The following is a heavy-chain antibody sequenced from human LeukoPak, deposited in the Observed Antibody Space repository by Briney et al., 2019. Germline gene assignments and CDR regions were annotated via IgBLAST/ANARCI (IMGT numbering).Heavy chain of an antibody. D-gene: IGHD2-21*01. CDR3: ASSDSGSYAPT. CDR2: IYYSGST. CDR1: GGSLSGYY. Sequence: SETLSLTCAVNGGSLSGYYWDWIRQPPGKGLEWIGYIYYSGSTNYNPSLKSRVTISVDTSKNQFSLKLSSVTAADTAVYYCASSDSGSYAPTWGQGTLVTVSS. J-gene: IGHJ5*02. V-gene: IGHV4-59*08.